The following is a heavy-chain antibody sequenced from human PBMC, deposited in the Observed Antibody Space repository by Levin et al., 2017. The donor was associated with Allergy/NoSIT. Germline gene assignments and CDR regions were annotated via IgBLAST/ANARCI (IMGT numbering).Heavy chain of an antibody. CDR2: IIPIFGTA. Sequence: AASVKVSCKASGGTFSSYAFSWVRQAPGQGLEWMGGIIPIFGTADYAQNFQGRVTITADESTRKAYMELSSLRSEDTAVYYCARPVATKNYYYYGMDVWGQGTTVTVSS. CDR3: ARPVATKNYYYYGMDV. D-gene: IGHD5-12*01. CDR1: GGTFSSYA. V-gene: IGHV1-69*13. J-gene: IGHJ6*02.